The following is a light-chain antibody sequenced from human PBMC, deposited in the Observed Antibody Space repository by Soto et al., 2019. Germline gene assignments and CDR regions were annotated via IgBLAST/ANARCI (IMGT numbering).Light chain of an antibody. J-gene: IGKJ2*01. CDR3: QQYKNWPPMYT. CDR1: QSVSSN. V-gene: IGKV3-15*01. CDR2: GAS. Sequence: EIAMTQSPATLSVSPGERATLSCRASQSVSSNLAWYQQKPGQAPRLLIYGASTRATGIPARFSGSGSGTEFTLTISSLQSEDFAVYYCQQYKNWPPMYTFGQGTKLEIK.